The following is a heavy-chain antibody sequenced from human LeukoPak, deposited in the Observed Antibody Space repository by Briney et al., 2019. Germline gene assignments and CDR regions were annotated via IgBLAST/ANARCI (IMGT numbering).Heavy chain of an antibody. V-gene: IGHV3-23*01. Sequence: GGSLRLSCAASGFTFSSYAMSWVRQAPGKGLEWVSAISGSGDSTYYADSVKGRFTISRGNSKNTLYLQMNSLRAEDTAVYYCAKAGAVVVVAAKYFDYWGQGTLVTVSS. CDR3: AKAGAVVVVAAKYFDY. CDR1: GFTFSSYA. D-gene: IGHD2-15*01. J-gene: IGHJ4*02. CDR2: ISGSGDST.